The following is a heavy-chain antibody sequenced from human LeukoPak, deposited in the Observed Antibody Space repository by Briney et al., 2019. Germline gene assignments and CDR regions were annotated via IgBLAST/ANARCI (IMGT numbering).Heavy chain of an antibody. CDR1: GFTFSSYG. CDR2: ISHDGSNK. V-gene: IGHV3-30*05. CDR3: ARDFCSSTSCPIPYYFDY. J-gene: IGHJ4*02. Sequence: GGSLRLSCAASGFTFSSYGMHWVRQAPGKGLQWVALISHDGSNKYYADSVKGRFTISRDNSKNTLYLQMNSLRAEDTAVYYCARDFCSSTSCPIPYYFDYWGQGTLVTVSS. D-gene: IGHD2-2*01.